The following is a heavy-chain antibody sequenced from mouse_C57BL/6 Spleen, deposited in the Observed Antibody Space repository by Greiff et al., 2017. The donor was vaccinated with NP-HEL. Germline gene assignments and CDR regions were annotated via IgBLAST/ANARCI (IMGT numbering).Heavy chain of an antibody. V-gene: IGHV5-6*01. CDR3: AREGISGDWYFDV. CDR2: ISSGGSYT. Sequence: EVQLVESGGDLVKPGGSLKLSCAASGFTFSSYGMSWVRQTPDKRLEWVATISSGGSYTYYPDSVKGRFTISRDNAKNTLYLQMSSLKSEDTAMYYCAREGISGDWYFDVWGTGTTVTVSS. CDR1: GFTFSSYG. J-gene: IGHJ1*03.